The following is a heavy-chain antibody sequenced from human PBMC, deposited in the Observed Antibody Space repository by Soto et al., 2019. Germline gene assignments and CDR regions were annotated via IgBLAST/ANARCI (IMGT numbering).Heavy chain of an antibody. CDR3: ARTKCSGISRYPWSIDF. V-gene: IGHV4-31*03. J-gene: IGHJ4*02. Sequence: PSETLSITCTVSGGSITTGGYYWSWIRQLPGKGLEWIGHRYYSESTYYNPSLKSRVSISLDTSKNQFSLKLSFVTAADTAMYYCARTKCSGISRYPWSIDFWGQATPRTVS. CDR1: GGSITTGGYY. CDR2: RYYSEST. D-gene: IGHD2-15*01.